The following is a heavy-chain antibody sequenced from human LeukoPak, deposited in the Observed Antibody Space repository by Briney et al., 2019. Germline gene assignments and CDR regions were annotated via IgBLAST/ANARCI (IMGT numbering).Heavy chain of an antibody. CDR2: MNPNSGNT. CDR1: GYTFTSYD. Sequence: ASVKVSCKASGYTFTSYDINWVRQATGQGLEWMGWMNPNSGNTGYAQKFQGRVTMTRNTSISTAYMELSSLRCEDTAVYYCARGRGSSGWYSVHWYFDLWGRGTLVTVSS. D-gene: IGHD6-19*01. V-gene: IGHV1-8*01. J-gene: IGHJ2*01. CDR3: ARGRGSSGWYSVHWYFDL.